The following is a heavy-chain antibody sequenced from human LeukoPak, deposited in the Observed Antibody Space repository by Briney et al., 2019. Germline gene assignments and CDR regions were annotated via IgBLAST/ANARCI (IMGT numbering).Heavy chain of an antibody. V-gene: IGHV4-61*02. Sequence: SETLSLTCTVSGGSISSGSYYWSWIRQPAGKGLEWIGRIYTSGSTNYNPSLKSRVTISVDTSKNQFSLKLSSVTAADTAVYYCAVARDYYGSGSSTNYWGQGTLVTVSS. CDR2: IYTSGST. J-gene: IGHJ4*02. CDR1: GGSISSGSYY. D-gene: IGHD3-10*01. CDR3: AVARDYYGSGSSTNY.